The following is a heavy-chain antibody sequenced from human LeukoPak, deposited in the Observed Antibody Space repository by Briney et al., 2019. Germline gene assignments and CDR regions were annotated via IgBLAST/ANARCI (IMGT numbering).Heavy chain of an antibody. V-gene: IGHV1-2*02. D-gene: IGHD2-15*01. Sequence: ASVKVSCKASGYTFTGYYMHWVRQAPGQGLEWMGWIKPNSGGTNYAQKFQGRVTMTRDTSISSAYMKLSRLRSDDTAVYYCARGGSSGGSCYSCFSPDYWGQGTLVTVSS. CDR1: GYTFTGYY. J-gene: IGHJ4*02. CDR2: IKPNSGGT. CDR3: ARGGSSGGSCYSCFSPDY.